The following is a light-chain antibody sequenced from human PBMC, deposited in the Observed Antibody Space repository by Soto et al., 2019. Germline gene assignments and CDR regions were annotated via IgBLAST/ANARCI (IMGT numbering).Light chain of an antibody. CDR2: AAF. Sequence: AIHMTQSPSSLSASVGDRVTITCRASQGIRNDLGWYQKKPGKAPKLLIFAAFNLQSGVPSRFSGGGSGTDFTLTISSLQPEDFATYYCQQYNSYRTFGQGTKVDIK. J-gene: IGKJ1*01. CDR1: QGIRND. CDR3: QQYNSYRT. V-gene: IGKV1-6*01.